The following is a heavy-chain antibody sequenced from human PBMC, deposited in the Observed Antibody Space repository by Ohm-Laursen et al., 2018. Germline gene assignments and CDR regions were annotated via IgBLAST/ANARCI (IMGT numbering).Heavy chain of an antibody. D-gene: IGHD1-7*01. CDR2: INHRGTT. CDR1: GGSISSSGSY. CDR3: VRGGPGGTPDDY. V-gene: IGHV4-39*07. J-gene: IGHJ4*02. Sequence: SDTLSLTCTVSGGSISSSGSYCNWIRQPPGKGLEWIGEINHRGTTNYKSSLKSRVTISVDTSKNQLSLELTSVTAADTAVYYCVRGGPGGTPDDYWGQGTLVTVSS.